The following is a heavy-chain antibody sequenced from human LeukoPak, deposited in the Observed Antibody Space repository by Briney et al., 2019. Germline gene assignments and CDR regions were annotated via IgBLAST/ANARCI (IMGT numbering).Heavy chain of an antibody. CDR1: GFTFSSYG. CDR3: ARVLSGSYYYYGMDV. Sequence: PGGSLRLSCAASGFTFSSYGMHWVRQAPGKGLEWVAGIWYDGSNKYYADSVKGRFTISRDNSKNTLYLQMNSLRAEDTAVYYCARVLSGSYYYYGMDVWGQGTTVTVSS. D-gene: IGHD1-26*01. CDR2: IWYDGSNK. V-gene: IGHV3-33*01. J-gene: IGHJ6*02.